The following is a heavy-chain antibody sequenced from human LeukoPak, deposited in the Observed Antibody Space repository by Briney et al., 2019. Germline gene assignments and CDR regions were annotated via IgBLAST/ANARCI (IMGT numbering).Heavy chain of an antibody. J-gene: IGHJ6*03. CDR2: ISSGSSHI. CDR1: GFTFSSYS. V-gene: IGHV3-21*01. D-gene: IGHD1-1*01. Sequence: PGGSLRLSYAVSGFTFSSYSMNWVRQAPGKGLEWVSAISSGSSHINYADSVKGRFTISRDNAENSLYLQMNSLRAEDTAVYYCARVGHWNDLDYYYYMDVWGKGTTVTVSS. CDR3: ARVGHWNDLDYYYYMDV.